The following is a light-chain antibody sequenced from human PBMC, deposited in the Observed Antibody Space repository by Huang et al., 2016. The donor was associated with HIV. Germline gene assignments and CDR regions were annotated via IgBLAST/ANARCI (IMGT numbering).Light chain of an antibody. CDR1: QGISNS. CDR2: AAS. CDR3: QKYNSAPRT. V-gene: IGKV1-27*01. J-gene: IGKJ1*01. Sequence: DIQMTQSPSSLSASVGDRVTITCRASQGISNSLAWYQQKSGKVPKLLIYAASTLHSGVPSRVSGNGSGTDFTLTISSLQPEDVATYYCQKYNSAPRTFGQGTTVEIK.